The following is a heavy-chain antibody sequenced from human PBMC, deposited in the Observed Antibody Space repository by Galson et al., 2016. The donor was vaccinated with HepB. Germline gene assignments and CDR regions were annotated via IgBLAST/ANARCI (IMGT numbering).Heavy chain of an antibody. Sequence: SLRLSCAGSGFTFSTSGLNWVRQAPGKGLQWTSYISSSISTIYYADSVVGRFTISRDNAKNSVYLQMNSLRDDDTGVYYCARELVRSAFDLWGQGTLVTVSS. CDR3: ARELVRSAFDL. CDR1: GFTFSTSG. CDR2: ISSSISTI. V-gene: IGHV3-48*02. D-gene: IGHD6-6*01. J-gene: IGHJ3*01.